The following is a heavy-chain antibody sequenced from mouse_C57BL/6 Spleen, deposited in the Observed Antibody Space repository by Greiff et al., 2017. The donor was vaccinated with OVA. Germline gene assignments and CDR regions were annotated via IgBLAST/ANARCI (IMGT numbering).Heavy chain of an antibody. Sequence: QVQLQQPGPELVKPGASVKLSCKASGYTFTSYWMHWVKQRPGQGLEWIGNINPSNGGTNYNEKFKSKATLTVDKSSSTAYMQLSSLTSEDSAVYYCARSLITTVYAMDYWGQGTSVTVSS. CDR1: GYTFTSYW. V-gene: IGHV1-53*01. D-gene: IGHD1-1*01. J-gene: IGHJ4*01. CDR2: INPSNGGT. CDR3: ARSLITTVYAMDY.